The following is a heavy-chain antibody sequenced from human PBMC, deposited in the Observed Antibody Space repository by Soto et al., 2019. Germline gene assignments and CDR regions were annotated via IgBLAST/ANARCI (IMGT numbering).Heavy chain of an antibody. CDR2: IKLDGSER. J-gene: IGHJ4*02. CDR3: VKNYGDYLFVFDY. CDR1: GFTFSDYW. Sequence: EVQLVESGGGLVQPGGSLRLSCVASGFTFSDYWMAWVRQAPGKGLQWVANIKLDGSERYYVDSVRGRFAISRDNDKNSVYLQMNGLRAEDTAVYYCVKNYGDYLFVFDYWGQGTLVTVSS. V-gene: IGHV3-7*01. D-gene: IGHD4-17*01.